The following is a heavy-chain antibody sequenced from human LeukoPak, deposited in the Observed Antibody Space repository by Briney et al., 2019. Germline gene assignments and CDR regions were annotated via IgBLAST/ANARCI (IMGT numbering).Heavy chain of an antibody. Sequence: ASVKVSCKASGGTFSSYAINWVRQATGQGLEWMGWINPNSGNTGYAQKFQGRVTMTRNTSISTAYMELSSLRSEDTAVYYCARGLSVSSGYWGQGTLVTVSS. D-gene: IGHD3-10*01. CDR1: GGTFSSYA. CDR2: INPNSGNT. J-gene: IGHJ4*02. CDR3: ARGLSVSSGY. V-gene: IGHV1-8*02.